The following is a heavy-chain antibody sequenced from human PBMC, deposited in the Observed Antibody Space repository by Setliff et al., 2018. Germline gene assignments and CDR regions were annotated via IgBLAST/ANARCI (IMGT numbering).Heavy chain of an antibody. V-gene: IGHV4-59*01. D-gene: IGHD6-19*01. CDR1: GGSINRDY. Sequence: PSETLSLTCSVSGGSINRDYWNWIRQPPGKGLEWLGYIHYSGNTNYNPSLKSRVTISFNTSKNQISLNLGSVTPADTAVYYCARGRKYRGRFTISRDNAQNSLYLQMNTLREEDTAMYYCGRGSGFLTEYWGRGTLVTVSS. CDR2: IHYSGNT. J-gene: IGHJ4*02. CDR3: ARGRKYRGRFTISRDNAQNSLYLQMNTLREEDTAMYYCGRGSGFLTEY.